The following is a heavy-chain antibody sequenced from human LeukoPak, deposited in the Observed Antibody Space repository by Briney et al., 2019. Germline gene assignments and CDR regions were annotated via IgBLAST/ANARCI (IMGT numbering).Heavy chain of an antibody. CDR2: ISSSGSAI. CDR1: GFTLSGYY. CDR3: ARDRYYDSSGYNFDY. V-gene: IGHV3-11*01. Sequence: GGSLRLSCAAAGFTLSGYYMSWIRQAPGKGLEWVSYISSSGSAIYYADSVKGRFTISRDNAKNSLYLQVNSLRAEDTALYYCARDRYYDSSGYNFDYWGQGTLVTVSS. D-gene: IGHD3-22*01. J-gene: IGHJ4*02.